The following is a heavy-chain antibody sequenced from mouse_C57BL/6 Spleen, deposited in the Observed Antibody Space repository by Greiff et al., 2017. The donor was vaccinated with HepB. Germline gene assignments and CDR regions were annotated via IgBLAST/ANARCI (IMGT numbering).Heavy chain of an antibody. D-gene: IGHD1-1*02. CDR1: GFNIKDDY. CDR3: TTRFGGNWYFDV. Sequence: VHVKQSGAELVRPGASVKLSCTASGFNIKDDYMHWVKQRPEQGLEWIGWIDPENGDTEYASKFQGKATITADTSSNTAYLQLSSLTSEDTAVYYCTTRFGGNWYFDVWGTGTTVTVSS. CDR2: IDPENGDT. V-gene: IGHV14-4*01. J-gene: IGHJ1*03.